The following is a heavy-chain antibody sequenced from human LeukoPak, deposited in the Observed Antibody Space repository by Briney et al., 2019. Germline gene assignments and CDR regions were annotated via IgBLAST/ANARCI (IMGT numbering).Heavy chain of an antibody. CDR1: GYTFTSYG. V-gene: IGHV1-18*01. CDR2: ISAYNGNT. D-gene: IGHD2-15*01. CDR3: ARVGGYCSGGSCYFSSFGDY. J-gene: IGHJ4*02. Sequence: ASVKVSCKASGYTFTSYGISWVRQAPGQGLEWMGWISAYNGNTNYAQKLQGRVTMTTDTSTSTAYMELSSLRSDDTAVYYCARVGGYCSGGSCYFSSFGDYWGQGTLVTVSS.